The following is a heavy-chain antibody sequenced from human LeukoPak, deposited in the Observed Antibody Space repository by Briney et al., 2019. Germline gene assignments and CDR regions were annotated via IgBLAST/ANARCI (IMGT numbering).Heavy chain of an antibody. CDR2: IKKVGSEK. V-gene: IGHV3-7*01. Sequence: GGSLRFSCAAPGFTFISYWMSWVRRVPGKGLEWVATIKKVGSEKYYVDSVKGRFTISRDNAKNSLYLQMNSLRAEDTAVYYCARAKVTYYDFWSGYTYYYYMDVWGKGTTVTVSS. CDR1: GFTFISYW. D-gene: IGHD3-3*01. J-gene: IGHJ6*03. CDR3: ARAKVTYYDFWSGYTYYYYMDV.